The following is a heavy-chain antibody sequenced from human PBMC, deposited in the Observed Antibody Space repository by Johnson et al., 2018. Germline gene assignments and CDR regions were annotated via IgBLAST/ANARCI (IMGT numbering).Heavy chain of an antibody. Sequence: VQLVQSGGGLVQPGGSLRLSCAASGFTFSSYAMSWVRQAPGKGLEWVSAISGSGGSTYYADSVKGRFTITRDNSKNTLYLQMNSLRAEDTAVYYCAKFSPYYYDSSGYSDAFDIWGQGTMVTVSS. CDR1: GFTFSSYA. J-gene: IGHJ3*02. CDR2: ISGSGGST. CDR3: AKFSPYYYDSSGYSDAFDI. D-gene: IGHD3-22*01. V-gene: IGHV3-23*04.